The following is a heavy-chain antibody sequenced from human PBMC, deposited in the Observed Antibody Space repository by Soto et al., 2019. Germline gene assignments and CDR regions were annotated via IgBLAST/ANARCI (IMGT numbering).Heavy chain of an antibody. CDR1: GFAVSDNY. V-gene: IGHV3-7*01. J-gene: IGHJ4*02. D-gene: IGHD3-3*01. CDR3: ARDFGVQELDY. Sequence: EVQLVESGGGLIQPGGSLRLSCAVSGFAVSDNYMSWVRQAPGKGLEWVANINQDGSEKHYVDSVKGRFTLSRDNAENSVYLQMNSLRADDTAVYYCARDFGVQELDYWGQGTLVTVSA. CDR2: INQDGSEK.